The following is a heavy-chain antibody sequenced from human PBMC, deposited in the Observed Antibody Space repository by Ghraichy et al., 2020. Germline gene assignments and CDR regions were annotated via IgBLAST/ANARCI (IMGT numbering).Heavy chain of an antibody. CDR2: IYTSGST. V-gene: IGHV4-4*07. Sequence: SETLSLTCTVSGGSISSYYWSWIRQPAGKGLEWIGRIYTSGSTNYNPSLKSRVTMSVDTSKNQFSLKLSSVTAADTAVYYCARNGWGTIFGVVRGYYMDVWGKGTTVTVSS. CDR3: ARNGWGTIFGVVRGYYMDV. J-gene: IGHJ6*03. CDR1: GGSISSYY. D-gene: IGHD3-3*01.